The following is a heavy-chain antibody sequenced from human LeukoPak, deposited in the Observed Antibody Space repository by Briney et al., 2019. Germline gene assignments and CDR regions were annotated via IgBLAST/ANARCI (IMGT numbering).Heavy chain of an antibody. D-gene: IGHD3-10*01. J-gene: IGHJ6*03. CDR3: ARTTMVRGTYYMDV. CDR1: GGSITNYY. CDR2: IYYSGYT. Sequence: SETLSLTRTVSGGSITNYYWSWIRQPPGKGLEWIGYIYYSGYTNYNPSLKSRVTISVDTSKNQFSLKLSSVTAADTAVYYCARTTMVRGTYYMDVWGKGTTVTISS. V-gene: IGHV4-59*01.